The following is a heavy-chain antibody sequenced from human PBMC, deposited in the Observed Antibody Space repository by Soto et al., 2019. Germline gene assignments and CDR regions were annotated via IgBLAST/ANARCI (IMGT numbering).Heavy chain of an antibody. Sequence: SETLSLTCTVSGGSISSSSYYWGWIRQPPGKGLEWIGSIYYSGSTYYNPSLKIRVTISVDTSKNQFSLKLSSVTAADTAVYYCARYIVLVPAATLARYYYGMDVWGQGTTVT. CDR3: ARYIVLVPAATLARYYYGMDV. CDR2: IYYSGST. V-gene: IGHV4-39*01. J-gene: IGHJ6*02. D-gene: IGHD2-2*01. CDR1: GGSISSSSYY.